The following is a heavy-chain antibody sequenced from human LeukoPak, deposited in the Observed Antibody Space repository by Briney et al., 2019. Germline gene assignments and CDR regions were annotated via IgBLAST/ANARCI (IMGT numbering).Heavy chain of an antibody. CDR2: IYYNGNT. CDR1: GYSISSSNYY. V-gene: IGHV4-39*07. D-gene: IGHD3-10*01. CDR3: ARDRGNYYFDY. Sequence: SETLSLTCTVSGYSISSSNYYWGWIRQPPGKGLEWIGSIYYNGNTYYNPSLKSRVTISLDTSKNQFSLRLSSVTAADTAVYYCARDRGNYYFDYWGQGTLVTVSS. J-gene: IGHJ4*02.